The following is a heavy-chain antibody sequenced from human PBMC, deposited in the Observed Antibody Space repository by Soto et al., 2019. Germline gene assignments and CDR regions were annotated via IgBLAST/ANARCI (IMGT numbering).Heavy chain of an antibody. CDR3: ARDRTISDYRSSGALGL. V-gene: IGHV3-66*01. CDR2: IYSGGST. CDR1: GFTVSGHY. D-gene: IGHD6-6*01. Sequence: EVQLVESGGGLVQPGGSLRLSCAASGFTVSGHYMSWVRQAPGKGLEWVSVIYSGGSTYYANSVTGRFTISRDNSRNTVHLQMNSLRAEDMAVYYCARDRTISDYRSSGALGLWGQGTLVSVSS. J-gene: IGHJ4*02.